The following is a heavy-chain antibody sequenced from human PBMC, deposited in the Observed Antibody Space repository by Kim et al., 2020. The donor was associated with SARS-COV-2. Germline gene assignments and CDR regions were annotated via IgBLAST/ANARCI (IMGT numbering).Heavy chain of an antibody. CDR3: ARDEGSRSGSKLFYYYGMDV. CDR1: GFIFNDYD. D-gene: IGHD5-12*01. CDR2: IWHDGINK. J-gene: IGHJ6*02. Sequence: GGSLRLSCAASGFIFNDYDMHWVRQAPGKGLEWVAFIWHDGINKYYADSVKGRFTISRDNSKNTLYLQMSSLRDEDTAVYYCARDEGSRSGSKLFYYYGMDVWGQGTTVTVSS. V-gene: IGHV3-33*01.